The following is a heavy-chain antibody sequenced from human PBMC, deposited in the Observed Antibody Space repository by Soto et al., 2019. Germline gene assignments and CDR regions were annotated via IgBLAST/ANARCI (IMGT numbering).Heavy chain of an antibody. CDR3: AKGSYDTSGYYYSEYFHH. Sequence: EVQLLESGGGLVQPGGSLRLSCAASGFTFSSYAMSWVRQAPGEGLEWVSAISGSGGSTYYADSVRGRFTISRDNSKNTXXLQMNSLRAEDTAVYYCAKGSYDTSGYYYSEYFHHWGQGTLVTVSS. CDR1: GFTFSSYA. V-gene: IGHV3-23*01. CDR2: ISGSGGST. J-gene: IGHJ1*01. D-gene: IGHD3-22*01.